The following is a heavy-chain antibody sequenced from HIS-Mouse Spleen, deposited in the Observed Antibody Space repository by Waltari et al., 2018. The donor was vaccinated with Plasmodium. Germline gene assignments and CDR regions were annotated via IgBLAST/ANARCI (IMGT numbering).Heavy chain of an antibody. Sequence: QVELVESGGVVVQPGRSLRLSCAAAGFTFNRYARHWVRQDPGKGLEWVAVISYDGSNKYYADSVKGRFTISRDNSKNTLYLQMNSLSAEDTAVYYCARDRRLAFDYWGQGTLVTVSS. D-gene: IGHD2-15*01. CDR2: ISYDGSNK. V-gene: IGHV3-30-3*01. CDR3: ARDRRLAFDY. CDR1: GFTFNRYA. J-gene: IGHJ4*02.